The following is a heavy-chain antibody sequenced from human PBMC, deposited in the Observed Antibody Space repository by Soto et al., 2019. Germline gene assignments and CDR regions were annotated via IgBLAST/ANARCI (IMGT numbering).Heavy chain of an antibody. V-gene: IGHV1-69*01. CDR3: ARDQDIVVVPAAKHYYYYGMDF. CDR1: GGTFSSYA. Sequence: QVQLVQSGAEVKKPGSSVKVSCKASGGTFSSYAISWVRQAPGQGLEWMGGIIPIFGTANYAQKFQGRVTITADESTSTAYMELSSLRSEDTAVYYCARDQDIVVVPAAKHYYYYGMDFWGQGTTVTVSS. J-gene: IGHJ6*02. CDR2: IIPIFGTA. D-gene: IGHD2-2*01.